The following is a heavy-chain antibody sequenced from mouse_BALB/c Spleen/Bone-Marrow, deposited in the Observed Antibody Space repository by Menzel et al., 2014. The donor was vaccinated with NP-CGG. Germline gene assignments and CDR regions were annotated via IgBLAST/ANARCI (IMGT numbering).Heavy chain of an antibody. V-gene: IGHV1-15*01. D-gene: IGHD2-2*01. CDR3: TRSGDYGYGDAFFDY. J-gene: IGHJ2*01. Sequence: QVHVKQSGADLVRPGASVTLSCKASGYTFTDYEMHWVKQTPVHGLEWIGAIDPETGGTAYNQKFKGKATLTADKSSSTAYMERRSLASEDSAVYYCTRSGDYGYGDAFFDYWGQGTPLTVSS. CDR1: GYTFTDYE. CDR2: IDPETGGT.